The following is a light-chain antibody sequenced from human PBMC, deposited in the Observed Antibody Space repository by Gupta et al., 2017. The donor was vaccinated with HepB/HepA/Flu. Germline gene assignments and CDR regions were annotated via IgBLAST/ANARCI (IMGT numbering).Light chain of an antibody. CDR1: QSISSW. CDR3: LQDTSYPWT. Sequence: DIQMTQSPSTLSASVGDRVTITCRASQSISSWLAWYQQKPGKAPKLLIYKASSLESGVPSRFSGSGSGTEFTLTISSLQTDDFATYYCLQDTSYPWTFGQGTKVEIK. V-gene: IGKV1-5*03. J-gene: IGKJ1*01. CDR2: KAS.